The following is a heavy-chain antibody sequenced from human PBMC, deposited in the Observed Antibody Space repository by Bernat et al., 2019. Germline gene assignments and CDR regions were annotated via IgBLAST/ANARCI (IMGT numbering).Heavy chain of an antibody. CDR1: GYSISSGHY. CDR2: IYHSGST. Sequence: QVQLQASGPGLVKPSETLSLTCAVSGYSISSGHYWGWIRQPPGKGLEWIGSIYHSGSTYYTLSLKSRVTISVDTSKNQFSLRLSSVTAADTAVYCCARSPGRITGINWFDPWGKGTLVTVSS. CDR3: ARSPGRITGINWFDP. D-gene: IGHD1-20*01. V-gene: IGHV4-38-2*01. J-gene: IGHJ5*02.